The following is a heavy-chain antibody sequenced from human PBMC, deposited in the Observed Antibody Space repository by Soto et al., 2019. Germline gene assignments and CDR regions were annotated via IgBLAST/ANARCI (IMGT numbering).Heavy chain of an antibody. CDR2: ISGSGGST. Sequence: PGGSLRLSCAASGFTFSSYAMSWVRQAPGKGLEWVSAISGSGGSTYYADSVKGRFTISRDNSKNTLYLQMNSLRAEDTAVYYSSFDWLFNRDFDYWGQGTLVTVSS. J-gene: IGHJ4*02. V-gene: IGHV3-23*01. CDR1: GFTFSSYA. D-gene: IGHD3-9*01. CDR3: SFDWLFNRDFDY.